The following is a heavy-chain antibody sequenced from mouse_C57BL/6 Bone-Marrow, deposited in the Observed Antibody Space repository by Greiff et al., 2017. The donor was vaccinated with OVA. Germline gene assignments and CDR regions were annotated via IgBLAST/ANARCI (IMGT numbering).Heavy chain of an antibody. CDR3: ARHYSNWYFDV. CDR2: IHPNSGST. V-gene: IGHV1-64*01. D-gene: IGHD2-5*01. Sequence: QVQLKQPGAELVQPGASVKLSCTASGYTFTSYWMHWVKQTPGQGLEWIGMIHPNSGSTNYNEKFKSKATLTVDKSSSTAYMQLRSLTSEDSAVYDCARHYSNWYFDVWGTGTTVTVSS. CDR1: GYTFTSYW. J-gene: IGHJ1*03.